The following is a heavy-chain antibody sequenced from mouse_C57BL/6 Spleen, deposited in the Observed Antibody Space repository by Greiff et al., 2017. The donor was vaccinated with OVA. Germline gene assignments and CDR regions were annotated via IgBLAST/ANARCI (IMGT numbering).Heavy chain of an antibody. CDR1: GYAFTSYW. V-gene: IGHV1-80*01. Sequence: VQLQQSGAELVKPGASVKISCKASGYAFTSYWMHWVKQRPGKGLEWIGQIYPGDGDTNYNGKFKGKATLTADKSSSTSYMKLSSLTSEDSAVYFCARDGYDGYYLFDYWGQGTLVTVSS. CDR3: ARDGYDGYYLFDY. CDR2: IYPGDGDT. J-gene: IGHJ3*01. D-gene: IGHD2-3*01.